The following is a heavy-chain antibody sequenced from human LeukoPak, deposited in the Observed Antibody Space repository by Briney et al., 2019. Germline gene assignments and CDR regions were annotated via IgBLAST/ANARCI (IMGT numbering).Heavy chain of an antibody. J-gene: IGHJ4*02. V-gene: IGHV3-48*04. CDR1: GFTFSSYS. Sequence: GGSLRLSCAASGFTFSSYSMNWVRQAPGKGLEWVSYISSSSSTIYYADSVKGRFTISRDNAKNSLYLQMNSLRAEDTAVYYCARGPEMATEPGAFFDYWGQGTLVTVSS. D-gene: IGHD5-24*01. CDR2: ISSSSSTI. CDR3: ARGPEMATEPGAFFDY.